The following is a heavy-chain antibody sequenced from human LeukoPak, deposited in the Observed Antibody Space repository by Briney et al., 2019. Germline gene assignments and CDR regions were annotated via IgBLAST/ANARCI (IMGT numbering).Heavy chain of an antibody. CDR1: GGSICSSSYF. Sequence: SETLSLTCTVSGGSICSSSYFWGWIRQPPGKGLEWIGSIDPSGTTYYNPALKSRVTISLDTSKNHFSLRLSSVTAADTAVYYCARGRDGYQFDYWGQGTLVTVSS. V-gene: IGHV4-39*07. CDR2: IDPSGTT. CDR3: ARGRDGYQFDY. D-gene: IGHD5-24*01. J-gene: IGHJ4*02.